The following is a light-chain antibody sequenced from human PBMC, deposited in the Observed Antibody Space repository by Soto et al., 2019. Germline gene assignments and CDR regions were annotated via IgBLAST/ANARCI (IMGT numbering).Light chain of an antibody. J-gene: IGLJ2*01. CDR3: NSYTSGTTYVV. Sequence: QSALTQPASVSGSPGQSITISCTGTSSDVGGYNYVSWYQQHPGKAPKLMIYEVTNRPSGVSNRFSGSKSGNTASLTISGLQAEDEADYYCNSYTSGTTYVVFGGGTKLT. CDR1: SSDVGGYNY. V-gene: IGLV2-14*01. CDR2: EVT.